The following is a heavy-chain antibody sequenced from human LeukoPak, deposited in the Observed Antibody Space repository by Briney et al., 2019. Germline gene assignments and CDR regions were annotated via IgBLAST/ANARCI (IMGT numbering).Heavy chain of an antibody. D-gene: IGHD3-10*01. CDR1: GFTFSSYG. CDR2: IKQDGSEK. J-gene: IGHJ5*02. CDR3: ARGRVAVITMVRGVKNWFDP. V-gene: IGHV3-7*01. Sequence: GGSLRLSCAASGFTFSSYGMHWVRQAPGKGLEWVANIKQDGSEKYYVDSVKGRFTISRDNAKNSLYLQMNSLRAEDTAVYYCARGRVAVITMVRGVKNWFDPWGQGTLVTVSS.